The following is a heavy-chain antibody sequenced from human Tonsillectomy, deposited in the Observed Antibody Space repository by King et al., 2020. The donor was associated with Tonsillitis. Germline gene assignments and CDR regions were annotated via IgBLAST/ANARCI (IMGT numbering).Heavy chain of an antibody. CDR2: MIPLLGIA. CDR3: ATLTRYAYGDSYYFDY. J-gene: IGHJ4*02. D-gene: IGHD4-17*01. V-gene: IGHV1-69*09. Sequence: QVQLVESATEVKKPGSSVKVSCKASGGTFSSYAISWVRQAPGQGLEWMGRMIPLLGIANYAQKFQGRVTITADKSTSTAYMELSSLRSEDTAVYFCATLTRYAYGDSYYFDYWGQGTLVTVSS. CDR1: GGTFSSYA.